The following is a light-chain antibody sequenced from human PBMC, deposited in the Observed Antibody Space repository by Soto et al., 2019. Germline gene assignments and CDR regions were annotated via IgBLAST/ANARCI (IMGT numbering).Light chain of an antibody. CDR3: QQYYSVPIT. V-gene: IGKV4-1*01. Sequence: DIVMTQSPDSLAVSLGERATINCKSSQSVLFSSNNKNYLAWYQQKPGQPPKLLIYWASTRESGVPDRFSGSGSGTDFTLTISSLQAEDVAVYYCQQYYSVPITFGNGTRLEIK. J-gene: IGKJ5*01. CDR2: WAS. CDR1: QSVLFSSNNKNY.